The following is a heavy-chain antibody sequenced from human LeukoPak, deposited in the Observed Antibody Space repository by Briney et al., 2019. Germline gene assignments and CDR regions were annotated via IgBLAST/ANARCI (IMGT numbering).Heavy chain of an antibody. Sequence: ASVKVSCKASGYTFTSYDINWVRQATGQGLEWMGWMNPNSGNTGYAQKFQGRVTMTRNTSISTAYMELSSLRSEDTAVYYCARGPPSDFWSGYYLPLYYYGMDVWGQGTTVTVSS. V-gene: IGHV1-8*01. CDR3: ARGPPSDFWSGYYLPLYYYGMDV. D-gene: IGHD3-3*01. CDR1: GYTFTSYD. J-gene: IGHJ6*02. CDR2: MNPNSGNT.